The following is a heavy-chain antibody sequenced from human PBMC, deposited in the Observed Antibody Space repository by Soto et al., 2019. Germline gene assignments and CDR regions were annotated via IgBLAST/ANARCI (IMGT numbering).Heavy chain of an antibody. J-gene: IGHJ4*02. Sequence: PSETLSLTCTVSGDSIGTTHSYWAWIRQSPGKGLEWICNIHYSGSTYYMPSLRSRVTLSVDTSKNQFSLRLTSVTAEDTAVYYCARHEGNGNVWPLDYWGQGILVTVSS. CDR1: GDSIGTTHSY. CDR3: ARHEGNGNVWPLDY. CDR2: IHYSGST. D-gene: IGHD2-8*01. V-gene: IGHV4-39*01.